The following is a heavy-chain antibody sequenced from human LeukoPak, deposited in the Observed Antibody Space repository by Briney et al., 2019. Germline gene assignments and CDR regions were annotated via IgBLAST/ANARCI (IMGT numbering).Heavy chain of an antibody. CDR2: IRYDGSNK. CDR3: AKVRVTAAGGSADY. Sequence: PGGSLRLSCAAAGFTFSSYGMHWVRQAPGKGLEWVAFIRYDGSNKYYADSVKGRFTITRDNSKNTLYLQMNSLGAEDTAVYYCAKVRVTAAGGSADYWGQGTLVTVSS. J-gene: IGHJ4*02. D-gene: IGHD2-2*01. CDR1: GFTFSSYG. V-gene: IGHV3-30*02.